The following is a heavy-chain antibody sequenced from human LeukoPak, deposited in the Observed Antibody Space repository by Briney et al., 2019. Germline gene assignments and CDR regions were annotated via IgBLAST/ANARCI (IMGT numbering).Heavy chain of an antibody. V-gene: IGHV3-23*01. J-gene: IGHJ6*02. CDR2: ISGGGDST. Sequence: GGSLRLSCAASGFTFSSYTMSWVRQAPGKGLEWVSAISGGGDSTYYADSMKGRFTISRDNSKNTLYLQMNSLRAEDTAVYYCAKDRWRSTIYYGMDVWGQGTTVTVSS. CDR1: GFTFSSYT. CDR3: AKDRWRSTIYYGMDV. D-gene: IGHD5-12*01.